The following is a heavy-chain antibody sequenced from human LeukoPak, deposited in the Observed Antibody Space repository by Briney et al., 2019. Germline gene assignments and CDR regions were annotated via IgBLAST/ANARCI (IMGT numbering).Heavy chain of an antibody. Sequence: ASVKVSCKASGYTFTGYYMHWVRQAPGQGLEWMGRINPNSGGTNYAQKFQGRVTMTRDTSISTAYMELSRLRSDDTAVYYCARGFSRDPYYFDYWGQGTLVTASS. CDR1: GYTFTGYY. CDR2: INPNSGGT. V-gene: IGHV1-2*06. D-gene: IGHD3-10*01. J-gene: IGHJ4*02. CDR3: ARGFSRDPYYFDY.